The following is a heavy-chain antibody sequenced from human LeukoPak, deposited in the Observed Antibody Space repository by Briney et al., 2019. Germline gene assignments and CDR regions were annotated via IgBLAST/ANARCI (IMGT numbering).Heavy chain of an antibody. CDR2: IKKDGSEK. J-gene: IGHJ6*02. CDR1: GFTFSSYW. D-gene: IGHD3-3*01. CDR3: ARDPFWSGLYYYYYGMDV. V-gene: IGHV3-7*01. Sequence: GGSLRLSCAASGFTFSSYWMTWVRQAPGKGLEWVANIKKDGSEKYYVDSVKGRFTISRDNAKNSLSLQMNSLRVEDTAVYYCARDPFWSGLYYYYYGMDVWGQGTTVTVS.